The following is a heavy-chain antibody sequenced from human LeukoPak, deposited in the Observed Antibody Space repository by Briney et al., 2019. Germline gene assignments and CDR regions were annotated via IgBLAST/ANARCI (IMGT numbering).Heavy chain of an antibody. Sequence: SETLSLTCTVSGGSISSGSYYWSWIRQPAGKGLEWIGRIYTSGSTNYNPSLKSRVTISVDTSKNQFSLKLSSVTAADTAVYYCARAFFGYSSSAVGDWGQGNLVTVSS. V-gene: IGHV4-61*02. CDR2: IYTSGST. D-gene: IGHD6-6*01. CDR1: GGSISSGSYY. J-gene: IGHJ4*02. CDR3: ARAFFGYSSSAVGD.